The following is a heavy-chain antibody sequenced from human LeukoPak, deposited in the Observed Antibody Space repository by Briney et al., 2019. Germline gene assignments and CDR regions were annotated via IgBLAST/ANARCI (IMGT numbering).Heavy chain of an antibody. CDR1: GFTFSSYS. CDR2: ISSSSSYI. V-gene: IGHV3-21*01. Sequence: GGSLRLSCAASGFTFSSYSMNWVRQAPGKGLEWVSSISSSSSYIYYADSVKGRFTISRDNAKNSLYLQMNSLRAEDTAVYYCARLNYYDSSGQYFDYWGQGTLVTVSS. CDR3: ARLNYYDSSGQYFDY. J-gene: IGHJ4*02. D-gene: IGHD3-22*01.